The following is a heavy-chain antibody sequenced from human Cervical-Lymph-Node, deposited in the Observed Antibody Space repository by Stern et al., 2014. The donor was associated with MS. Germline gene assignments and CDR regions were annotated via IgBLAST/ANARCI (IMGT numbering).Heavy chain of an antibody. CDR2: ISGRDST. Sequence: EDQLVESGGGLVQPGGSLRLSCAASGFTFSSYAMSWVRQAPGKGLEWVSAISGRDSTYYAVSVRGRFTISRDNSKNTLYLQMNSLRAEDTAVYYCAKWGSTGWYNWFDSWGQGTLVTVSS. CDR1: GFTFSSYA. V-gene: IGHV3-23*04. CDR3: AKWGSTGWYNWFDS. D-gene: IGHD6-19*01. J-gene: IGHJ5*01.